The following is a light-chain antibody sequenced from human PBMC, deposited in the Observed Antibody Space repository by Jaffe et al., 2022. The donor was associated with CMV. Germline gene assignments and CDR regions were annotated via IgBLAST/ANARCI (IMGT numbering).Light chain of an antibody. V-gene: IGKV1-39*01. Sequence: DIQMTQSPSSLSASIGDTVTMTCRASQAIGSYVNWYQQKPGKAPRFLIYATFNLQSGVPSRFSGSGSGTDFTLTISSLQPEDFATYYCQQSYNTPVTFGGGTKVEIK. J-gene: IGKJ4*01. CDR1: QAIGSY. CDR3: QQSYNTPVT. CDR2: ATF.